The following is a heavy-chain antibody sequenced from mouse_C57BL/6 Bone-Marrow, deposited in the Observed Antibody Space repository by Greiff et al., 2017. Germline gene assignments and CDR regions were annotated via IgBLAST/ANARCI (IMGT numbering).Heavy chain of an antibody. J-gene: IGHJ4*01. D-gene: IGHD4-1*01. CDR2: INSDGGST. Sequence: EVNVVESGGGLVQPGESLKLSCESNEYEFPSHDMSWVRKTPEKRLELVAAINSDGGSTYYPDTMERRFIISRDNTKKTLYLQMSSLRSEDTALYYCARQGTGTRAMDYWGQGTSVTVSS. CDR1: EYEFPSHD. V-gene: IGHV5-2*01. CDR3: ARQGTGTRAMDY.